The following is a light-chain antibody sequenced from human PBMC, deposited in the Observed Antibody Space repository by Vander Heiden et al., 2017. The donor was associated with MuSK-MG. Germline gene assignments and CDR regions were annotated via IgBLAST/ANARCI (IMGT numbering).Light chain of an antibody. CDR3: QQYDNSPWT. V-gene: IGKV3-20*01. CDR1: HTVSSSY. J-gene: IGKJ1*01. CDR2: GTS. Sequence: EVVLTQSPGTLSLSPGERATLSCRASHTVSSSYLTWYQQKPGQAPRLLVYGTSSRATNTPDRFSGSGSGTDFTLTISRLEPEDFAVYYCQQYDNSPWTFGQGTKVEIK.